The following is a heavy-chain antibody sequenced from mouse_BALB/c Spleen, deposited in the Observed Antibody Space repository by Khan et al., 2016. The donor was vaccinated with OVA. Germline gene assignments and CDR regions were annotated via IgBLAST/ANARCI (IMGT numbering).Heavy chain of an antibody. CDR1: GFTFSDYY. V-gene: IGHV5-4*02. Sequence: EVELVESGGGLVKPGGSLKLSCAASGFTFSDYYMYWVRQTPEKRLEWVATISDGGSYTSYLDSVKGRFTISRDNAKNNLYLLRRSRKSGCTAMYFCARGGYGSFAFWGQGTLVTVSA. CDR2: ISDGGSYT. D-gene: IGHD2-14*01. CDR3: ARGGYGSFAF. J-gene: IGHJ3*01.